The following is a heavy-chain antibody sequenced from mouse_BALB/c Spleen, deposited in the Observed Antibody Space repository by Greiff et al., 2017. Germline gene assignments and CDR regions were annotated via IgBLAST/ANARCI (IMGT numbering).Heavy chain of an antibody. CDR1: GFTFSSYA. CDR3: ARESYYGNYNYAMDY. J-gene: IGHJ4*01. Sequence: EVQLVESGGGLVKPGGSLKLSCAASGFTFSSYAMSWVRQSPEKRLEWVAEISSGGSYTYYPDTVTGRFTISRDNAKNTLYLEMSSLRSEDTAMYYCARESYYGNYNYAMDYWGQGTSVTVSS. V-gene: IGHV5-9-4*01. CDR2: ISSGGSYT. D-gene: IGHD2-10*01.